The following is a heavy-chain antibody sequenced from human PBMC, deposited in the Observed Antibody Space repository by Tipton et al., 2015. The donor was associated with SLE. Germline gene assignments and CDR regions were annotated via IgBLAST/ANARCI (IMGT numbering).Heavy chain of an antibody. J-gene: IGHJ3*02. Sequence: SLRLSCAASGFTFSSYSMNWVRQAPGKGLEWVSYISSSGSTLFYADSVKGRFTISRDNSKNTLYLQMNSLRAEDTAVYYCARGTGGLGIDAFDIWGQGTMVTVSS. D-gene: IGHD7-27*01. CDR3: ARGTGGLGIDAFDI. CDR2: ISSSGSTL. V-gene: IGHV3-48*01. CDR1: GFTFSSYS.